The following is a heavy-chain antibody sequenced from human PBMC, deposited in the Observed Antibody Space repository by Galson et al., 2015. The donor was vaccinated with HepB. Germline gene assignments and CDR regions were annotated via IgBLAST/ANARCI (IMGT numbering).Heavy chain of an antibody. V-gene: IGHV3-30*03. CDR1: GFTFSSYG. CDR3: AREDIVVVPAADYYYYYGMDV. Sequence: SLRLSCAASGFTFSSYGMHWVRQAPGKGLEWVALISYDGSNKYYADSVKGRFTISRDNSKNTLYLQMNSLRAEDTAVYYCAREDIVVVPAADYYYYYGMDVWGQGTTVTVSS. J-gene: IGHJ6*02. CDR2: ISYDGSNK. D-gene: IGHD2-2*01.